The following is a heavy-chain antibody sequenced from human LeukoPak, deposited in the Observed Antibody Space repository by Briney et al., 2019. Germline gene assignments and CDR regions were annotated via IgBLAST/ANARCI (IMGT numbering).Heavy chain of an antibody. D-gene: IGHD2-2*01. J-gene: IGHJ4*02. Sequence: SETLSLTCAVYGGSFSGYYWSWIRQPPGKGLEWIGEINHSGSTNYNPFLKSRVTISVDTSKNQFSLKLSSVTAADTAVYYCASHRVVVPAAMVDWGQGTLVTVSS. CDR2: INHSGST. CDR3: ASHRVVVPAAMVD. CDR1: GGSFSGYY. V-gene: IGHV4-34*01.